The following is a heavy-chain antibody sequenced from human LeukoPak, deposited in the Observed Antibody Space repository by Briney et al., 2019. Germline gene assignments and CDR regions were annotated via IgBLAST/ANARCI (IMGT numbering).Heavy chain of an antibody. CDR3: ARGDIVVVAAADY. CDR1: GYTFTSYG. J-gene: IGHJ4*02. D-gene: IGHD2-2*01. CDR2: ISAYNGNT. V-gene: IGHV1-18*01. Sequence: ASVKVSCKASGYTFTSYGISWVRQAPGQGPEWMGWISAYNGNTDFAQRLQGRVTMTTDTSTSTAYMELRSLRPDDTAVYYCARGDIVVVAAADYWGQGTLVTVTS.